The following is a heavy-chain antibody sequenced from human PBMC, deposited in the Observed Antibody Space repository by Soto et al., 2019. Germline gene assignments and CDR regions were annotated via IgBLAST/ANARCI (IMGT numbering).Heavy chain of an antibody. V-gene: IGHV3-23*01. D-gene: IGHD2-2*01. CDR3: AKTSSSLYYYYGMVV. J-gene: IGHJ6*02. Sequence: GGSLRLSCASSGFTFSSYAMSWVRQAPGKWLEWVSAISRSGGSTYYADSVKGRFTISRDNSKITLYLQMNSLRAEDTAVYYCAKTSSSLYYYYGMVVWGQGTTGTVSS. CDR1: GFTFSSYA. CDR2: ISRSGGST.